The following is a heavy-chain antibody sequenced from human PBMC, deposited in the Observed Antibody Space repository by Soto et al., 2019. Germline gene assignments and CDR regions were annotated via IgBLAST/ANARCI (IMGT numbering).Heavy chain of an antibody. D-gene: IGHD3-22*01. J-gene: IGHJ6*02. Sequence: QVQLVQSGAEVKKPGSSVKVSCKTSGGTFSSYAISWVRQAPRQRLEWMGGIIPIFGTANYAQKFQGRVTITADESTSTAYMELSSLRSEDTAVYYCAGPRKDYYDSSGYDNYYYYGMDVWGQGTTVTVSS. CDR1: GGTFSSYA. CDR2: IIPIFGTA. CDR3: AGPRKDYYDSSGYDNYYYYGMDV. V-gene: IGHV1-69*01.